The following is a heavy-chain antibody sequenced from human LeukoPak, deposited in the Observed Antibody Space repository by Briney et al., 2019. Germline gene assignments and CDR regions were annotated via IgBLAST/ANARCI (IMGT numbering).Heavy chain of an antibody. D-gene: IGHD3-22*01. CDR2: INWNGGST. CDR1: GFTFDDYG. V-gene: IGHV3-20*04. Sequence: GGSLRLSCAASGFTFDDYGMSWVRQAPGKGLGWVSGINWNGGSTGYADSVKGRFTISRDNAKSSLYLQMNSLRAEDTALYYCARGCNYYDSSGYGPNYYYYYMDVWGKGTTVTVSS. J-gene: IGHJ6*03. CDR3: ARGCNYYDSSGYGPNYYYYYMDV.